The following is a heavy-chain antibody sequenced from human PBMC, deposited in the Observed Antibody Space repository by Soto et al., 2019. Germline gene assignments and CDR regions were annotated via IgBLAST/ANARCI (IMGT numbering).Heavy chain of an antibody. J-gene: IGHJ4*02. Sequence: GGSLRLSCAASGFTFSSYAMTGGGQAPGKGLEWVSAISSSGERTYYSDSVQGRFTISRDNSKNTVYLQLNSLRAEDTAIYYCAKDLVVVVATPYFDYWGQGALVTVSS. CDR3: AKDLVVVVATPYFDY. V-gene: IGHV3-23*01. CDR2: ISSSGERT. CDR1: GFTFSSYA. D-gene: IGHD2-15*01.